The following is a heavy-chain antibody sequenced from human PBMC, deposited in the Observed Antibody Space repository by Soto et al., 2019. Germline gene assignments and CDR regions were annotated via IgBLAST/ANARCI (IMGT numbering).Heavy chain of an antibody. Sequence: SETLSLTCAVYGGSFSGYYWSWIRQPPGKGLEWIGEINHSGSTNYNPSLKSRVTISVYTSKNQFSLKLSSVTAADTAVYYCAREGNDYDYYYYHLDVWGKGTTVTVSS. J-gene: IGHJ6*03. V-gene: IGHV4-34*01. CDR1: GGSFSGYY. D-gene: IGHD4-17*01. CDR2: INHSGST. CDR3: AREGNDYDYYYYHLDV.